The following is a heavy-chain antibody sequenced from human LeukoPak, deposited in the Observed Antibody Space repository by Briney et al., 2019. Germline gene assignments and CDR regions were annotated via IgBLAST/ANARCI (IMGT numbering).Heavy chain of an antibody. J-gene: IGHJ4*02. Sequence: GESLKISCKGSGYSFTNYWIGWVRQMPGKGLEWMGIIYPGDSNTRYGPSFQGQVTISADKSISTAYLQWSSLMASDSAMYYCARRDGPYSYDSSGYFDYWGQGTLVTVSS. CDR2: IYPGDSNT. D-gene: IGHD3-22*01. V-gene: IGHV5-51*01. CDR1: GYSFTNYW. CDR3: ARRDGPYSYDSSGYFDY.